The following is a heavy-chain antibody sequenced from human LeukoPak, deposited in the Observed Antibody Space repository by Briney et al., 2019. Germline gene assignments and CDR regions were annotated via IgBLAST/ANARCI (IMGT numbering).Heavy chain of an antibody. Sequence: GGSLRLSCAASGFTFSDYYMSWLRQAPGKGLEWVSYISSSSTYTNYADSVKGRFTISRDNAKNSLYLQMNSLRVEDTAVYYCARDKDSSSWYWYGTDVWGQGTTVTVSS. CDR2: ISSSSTYT. CDR3: ARDKDSSSWYWYGTDV. J-gene: IGHJ6*02. CDR1: GFTFSDYY. V-gene: IGHV3-11*05. D-gene: IGHD6-13*01.